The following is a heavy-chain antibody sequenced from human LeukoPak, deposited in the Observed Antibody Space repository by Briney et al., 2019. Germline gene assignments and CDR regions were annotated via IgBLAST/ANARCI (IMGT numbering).Heavy chain of an antibody. J-gene: IGHJ4*02. V-gene: IGHV3-21*01. CDR3: ARDLDPSSSPFQYYFDY. D-gene: IGHD6-6*01. Sequence: TGGSLRLSCAASGFTFSSYSMNWVRQAPGKGLEWVSSISSSSSYIYYADSVKGRFTISRDNAKNSLYLQMNSLRAEDTAVYYCARDLDPSSSPFQYYFDYWGQGTLVTVSS. CDR1: GFTFSSYS. CDR2: ISSSSSYI.